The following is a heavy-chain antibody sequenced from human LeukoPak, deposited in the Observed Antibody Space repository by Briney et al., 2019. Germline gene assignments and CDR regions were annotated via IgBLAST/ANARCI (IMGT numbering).Heavy chain of an antibody. J-gene: IGHJ4*02. Sequence: TGGSLRLSCAASGFTFSSYAMSWVRQAPGKGLEWISGISGSAGSTYYADSVKGRFTISRDNSKNTLYLQMNSLRAEDTAVYYCESIAAAGTNVFDYWGQGTLVTVSS. CDR3: ESIAAAGTNVFDY. D-gene: IGHD6-13*01. CDR1: GFTFSSYA. CDR2: ISGSAGST. V-gene: IGHV3-23*01.